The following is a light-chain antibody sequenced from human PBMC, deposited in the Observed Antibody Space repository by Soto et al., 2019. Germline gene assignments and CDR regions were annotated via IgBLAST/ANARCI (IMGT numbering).Light chain of an antibody. J-gene: IGLJ1*01. Sequence: QSVRSQPASVSGSPGQSITMSCTGTSSDDGGYNYVSWYQQHPGKAPKLMIYEVSNRPSGVSNRFSGSKSGNTASLTISGLQAEDEADYYCSSYTSSSIDYVFGTGTKLTVL. CDR1: SSDDGGYNY. CDR2: EVS. CDR3: SSYTSSSIDYV. V-gene: IGLV2-14*01.